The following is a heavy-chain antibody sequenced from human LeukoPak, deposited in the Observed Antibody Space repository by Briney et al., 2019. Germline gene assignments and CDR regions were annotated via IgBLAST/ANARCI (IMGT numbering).Heavy chain of an antibody. CDR2: IIPIFGTA. Sequence: ASVKVSCKASGGTFSSYAISWVRQAPGQGLEWMGRIIPIFGTANYAQKFQGRVTMTRDTSTSTVYMELSSLRSEDTAVYYCAREVGGASDAFDIRGQGTMVTVSS. J-gene: IGHJ3*02. V-gene: IGHV1-69*05. D-gene: IGHD4-23*01. CDR1: GGTFSSYA. CDR3: AREVGGASDAFDI.